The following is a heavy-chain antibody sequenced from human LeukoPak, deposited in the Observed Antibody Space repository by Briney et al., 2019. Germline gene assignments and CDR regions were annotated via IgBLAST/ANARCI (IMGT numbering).Heavy chain of an antibody. CDR3: ARGYSIAAAGFSDY. CDR2: IYYTGST. V-gene: IGHV4-59*01. D-gene: IGHD6-13*01. CDR1: GGSISSYY. J-gene: IGHJ4*02. Sequence: SETLSLTYTVSGGSISSYYWNWIRQPPGKGLEWIGFIYYTGSTNYNPSLKSRVTISVDTSKNQFSLKLSSVTAADTAVYYCARGYSIAAAGFSDYWGQGTLVTVSS.